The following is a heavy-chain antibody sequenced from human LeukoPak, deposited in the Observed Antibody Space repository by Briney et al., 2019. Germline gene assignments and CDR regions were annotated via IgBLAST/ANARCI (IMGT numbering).Heavy chain of an antibody. Sequence: GGSLRLSCTASGFTVSGNYMNWVRQAPGKGLEWVSVVYTDGNIFYADSVKGRFTISKDISKNTVDLLMNSVRDEDTALYYCAKGKFGDPLNYWGQGTLVTVSS. CDR1: GFTVSGNY. D-gene: IGHD3-10*01. CDR3: AKGKFGDPLNY. CDR2: VYTDGNI. J-gene: IGHJ4*02. V-gene: IGHV3-53*01.